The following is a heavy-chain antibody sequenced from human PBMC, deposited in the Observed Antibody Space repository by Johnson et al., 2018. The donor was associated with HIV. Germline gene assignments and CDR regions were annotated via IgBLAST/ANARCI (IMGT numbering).Heavy chain of an antibody. J-gene: IGHJ3*02. Sequence: QVQLVESGGGVVQPGGSLRLSCAASGFTFSSYGMHWVRQAPSKGLEWVAFIRYDGSNKYYADSVKGRFTISRDNSKNQLYVQMNRLRTEDTAVYFCAKGRSGGSGAFDIWGQGTMVTVSS. V-gene: IGHV3-30*02. CDR3: AKGRSGGSGAFDI. D-gene: IGHD3-10*01. CDR1: GFTFSSYG. CDR2: IRYDGSNK.